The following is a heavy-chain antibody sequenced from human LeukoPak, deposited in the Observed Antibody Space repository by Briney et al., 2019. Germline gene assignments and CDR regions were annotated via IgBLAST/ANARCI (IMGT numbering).Heavy chain of an antibody. CDR2: IQHDGSEQ. J-gene: IGHJ5*02. CDR1: GFNFNNYN. V-gene: IGHV3-7*01. CDR3: ATPARGGSALP. Sequence: PGGSLRLSCAASGFNFNNYNMNWVRQAPGKGLEWVANIQHDGSEQYYVDSVKGRFTISRDNTKKSLFLQINSLRAEDTAVYYCATPARGGSALPWGQGTLVTVSP. D-gene: IGHD6-19*01.